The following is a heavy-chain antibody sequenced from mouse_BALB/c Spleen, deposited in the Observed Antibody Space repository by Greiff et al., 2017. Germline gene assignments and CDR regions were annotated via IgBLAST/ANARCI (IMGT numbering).Heavy chain of an antibody. V-gene: IGHV3-2*02. CDR1: GYSITSDYA. CDR3: ARGGYYVAWFAY. Sequence: EVKLVESGPGLVKPSQSLSLTCTVTGYSITSDYAWNWIRQFPGNKLEWMGYISYSGSTSYNPSLKSRISITRDTSKNQFFLQLNSVTTEDTATYYCARGGYYVAWFAYWGQGTLVTVSA. J-gene: IGHJ3*01. D-gene: IGHD2-3*01. CDR2: ISYSGST.